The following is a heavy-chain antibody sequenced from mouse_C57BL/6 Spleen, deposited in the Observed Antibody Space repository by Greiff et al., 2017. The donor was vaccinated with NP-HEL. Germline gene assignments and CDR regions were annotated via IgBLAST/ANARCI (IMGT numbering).Heavy chain of an antibody. J-gene: IGHJ4*01. CDR2: IYPGNSDT. V-gene: IGHV1-5*01. CDR3: TRAGYSNIYYAMDY. CDR1: GYTFTSYW. Sequence: VQLKESGTVLARPGASVKMSCKTSGYTFTSYWMHWVKQRPGQGLEWIGAIYPGNSDTSYTQKFKGKAKLTAVTSASTAYMQLSSLTYEDSAVDYCTRAGYSNIYYAMDYWGQGTSVTVSS. D-gene: IGHD2-5*01.